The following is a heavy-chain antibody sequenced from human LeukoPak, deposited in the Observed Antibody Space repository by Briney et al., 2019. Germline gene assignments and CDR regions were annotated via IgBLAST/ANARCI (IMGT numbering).Heavy chain of an antibody. CDR1: GFTFSSYG. CDR2: VYYDDHT. D-gene: IGHD5-18*01. Sequence: GGSLRLSCAASGFTFSSYGMHWVRQAPGKGLEWVSVVYYDDHTYYADSVKGRFTISRDSSKNTLYLQMNSLRAEDTAVYYCARLIQPAVGWGQGTLVTVSS. CDR3: ARLIQPAVG. J-gene: IGHJ4*02. V-gene: IGHV3-53*01.